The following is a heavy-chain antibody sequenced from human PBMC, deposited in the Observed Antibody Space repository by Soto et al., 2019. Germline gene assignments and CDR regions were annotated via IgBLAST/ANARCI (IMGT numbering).Heavy chain of an antibody. CDR2: IIPIFGTA. D-gene: IGHD2-15*01. J-gene: IGHJ4*02. Sequence: GLEWMGGIIPIFGTANYAQKFQGRVTITADESTSTAYMELSSLRSEDTAVYYCARGPCSGGSCYLYNFDYWGQGTLVTVS. CDR3: ARGPCSGGSCYLYNFDY. V-gene: IGHV1-69*01.